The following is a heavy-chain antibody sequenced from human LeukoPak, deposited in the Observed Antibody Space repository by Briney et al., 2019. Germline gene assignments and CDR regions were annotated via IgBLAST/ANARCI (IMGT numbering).Heavy chain of an antibody. D-gene: IGHD6-19*01. CDR3: AKDYTSGWSFDY. CDR1: GFTFSSNA. J-gene: IGHJ4*02. Sequence: GGSLRLSCAASGFTFSSNAMSWVRQAPGKGLEWVSGISGSGGSTDYADSVKDRFTVSRDNSKNTLYLQMNSLKAEDTAVYYCAKDYTSGWSFDYWGQGTLVTVSS. CDR2: ISGSGGST. V-gene: IGHV3-23*01.